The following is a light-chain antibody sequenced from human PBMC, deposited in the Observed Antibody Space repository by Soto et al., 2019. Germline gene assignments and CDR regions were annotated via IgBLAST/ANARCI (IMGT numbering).Light chain of an antibody. J-gene: IGKJ3*01. CDR1: QHISSW. Sequence: DIQMTQSPSSVSASVGDRVTFTCRASQHISSWLAWYQQKPGKAPKLQIAAASILQSGVPSRFSGSGYGTDFTLTISSLQPEDFATYFCQQANTFPFTFGLGPDWKSN. CDR2: AAS. CDR3: QQANTFPFT. V-gene: IGKV1-12*02.